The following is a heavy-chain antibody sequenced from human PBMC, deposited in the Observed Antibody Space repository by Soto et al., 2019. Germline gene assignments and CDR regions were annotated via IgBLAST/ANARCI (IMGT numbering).Heavy chain of an antibody. V-gene: IGHV3-23*01. CDR1: GFTFSSDA. Sequence: GGSLRLSCAASGFTFSSDAMSWVRQAPGKGLEWVSAISGSGGSTYYADSVKGRFTISRDNSKNTLYLQMNSLRAEDTAVYYCAKALTGTTGPRDYWGQGTLVTVSS. D-gene: IGHD1-7*01. CDR3: AKALTGTTGPRDY. J-gene: IGHJ4*02. CDR2: ISGSGGST.